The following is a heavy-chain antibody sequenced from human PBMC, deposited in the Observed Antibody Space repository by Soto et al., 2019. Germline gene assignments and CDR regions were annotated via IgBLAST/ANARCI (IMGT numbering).Heavy chain of an antibody. D-gene: IGHD3-10*01. Sequence: GGSLRLSCAASGFTFSSYGMHWVRQAPGKGLEWVAVIWYDGSNKYYADSVKGRFTISRDNSKNTLYLQMNSLRAEDTAVYYCARDLGFGESNYYYHGMDVWGEGTTVTVSS. V-gene: IGHV3-33*01. J-gene: IGHJ6*04. CDR1: GFTFSSYG. CDR2: IWYDGSNK. CDR3: ARDLGFGESNYYYHGMDV.